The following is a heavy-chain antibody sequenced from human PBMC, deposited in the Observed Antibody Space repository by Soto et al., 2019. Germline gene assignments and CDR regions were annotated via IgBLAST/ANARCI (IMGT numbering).Heavy chain of an antibody. V-gene: IGHV4-34*01. CDR3: ARGLLHSSAKALFDY. J-gene: IGHJ4*02. Sequence: QVQLQQWGAGLLKPSETLSLTCAVYGGSFSGYYWSWIRQPPGKGLEWIGEINHSGSTNYNPSLKSRVTISVDTSKNQVSLKLSSVTAADTAVYYCARGLLHSSAKALFDYWGQGTLVTVSS. CDR1: GGSFSGYY. D-gene: IGHD6-25*01. CDR2: INHSGST.